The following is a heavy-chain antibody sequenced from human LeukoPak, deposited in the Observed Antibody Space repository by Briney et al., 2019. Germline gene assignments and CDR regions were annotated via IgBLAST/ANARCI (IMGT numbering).Heavy chain of an antibody. V-gene: IGHV3-23*01. J-gene: IGHJ6*02. Sequence: PGGSLRLSCAASGFTFSSYAMSWVRQAPGKGLEWVSAISGSGGSTYYADSVKGRFTISRDNSKNTLYLQMNSLRAEDTAVYYCAKVNGSGSYFYYYGMDVWGQGTTVTVSS. D-gene: IGHD3-10*01. CDR2: ISGSGGST. CDR3: AKVNGSGSYFYYYGMDV. CDR1: GFTFSSYA.